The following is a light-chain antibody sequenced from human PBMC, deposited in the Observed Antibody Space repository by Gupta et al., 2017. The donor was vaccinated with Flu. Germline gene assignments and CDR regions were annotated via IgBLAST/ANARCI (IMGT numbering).Light chain of an antibody. Sequence: EIVLTQSPATLSLSPGERATLSYRASQSVSSSLAWYQQKPGQAPRLLIYAASYRATGIPARFSGRGSGIDLTLTISSREHEDFAVYYCQQLSHWPPIPFGQGTQMDIK. CDR2: AAS. CDR3: QQLSHWPPIP. J-gene: IGKJ5*01. CDR1: QSVSSS. V-gene: IGKV3-11*01.